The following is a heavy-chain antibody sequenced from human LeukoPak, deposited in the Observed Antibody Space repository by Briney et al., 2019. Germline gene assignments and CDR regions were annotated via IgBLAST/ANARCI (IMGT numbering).Heavy chain of an antibody. Sequence: GRSLRLSCAASGFTFDTFGMNWVRQAPGKRREWGALIWYDGSNKYYADSVKGRFTISRDNSKSTLYLQVNSLRAEDTAVYYCARISCTGGNCRPYSYYDMDVWGQGTTVTVSS. CDR1: GFTFDTFG. V-gene: IGHV3-33*01. D-gene: IGHD2-15*01. CDR3: ARISCTGGNCRPYSYYDMDV. J-gene: IGHJ6*02. CDR2: IWYDGSNK.